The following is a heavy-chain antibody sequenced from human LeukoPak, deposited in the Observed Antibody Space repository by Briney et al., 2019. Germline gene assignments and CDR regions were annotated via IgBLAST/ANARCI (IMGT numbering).Heavy chain of an antibody. V-gene: IGHV3-21*01. Sequence: PGGSLRLSCAASGFTFSSYSMNWVRQAPGKGLEWVSSISSSSSYIYYADSVKGRFTISRDNTKNTLYLQMNSLRADDTAVYYCARTYGSGSYILNYFDYWGQGTLVTVSS. CDR2: ISSSSSYI. J-gene: IGHJ4*02. CDR1: GFTFSSYS. CDR3: ARTYGSGSYILNYFDY. D-gene: IGHD3-10*01.